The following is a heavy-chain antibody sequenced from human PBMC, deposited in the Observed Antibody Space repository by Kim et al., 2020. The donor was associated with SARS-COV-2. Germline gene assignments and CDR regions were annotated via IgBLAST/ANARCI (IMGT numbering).Heavy chain of an antibody. V-gene: IGHV3-7*01. CDR3: YMGHYFDS. CDR2: IKQDGTEK. J-gene: IGHJ4*02. Sequence: GGSLRLSCAAPGFTFSNYWMNWVRQAPGKGLEWVATIKQDGTEKNYVDSVKGRFTISTDNAKSSVYLQMNTLRAEDTAVYYCYMGHYFDSWGQGTRVIVS. D-gene: IGHD3-10*01. CDR1: GFTFSNYW.